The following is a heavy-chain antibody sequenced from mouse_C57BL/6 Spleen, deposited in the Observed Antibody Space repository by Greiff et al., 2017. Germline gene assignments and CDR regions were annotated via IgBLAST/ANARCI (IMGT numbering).Heavy chain of an antibody. CDR1: GFTFSSYG. J-gene: IGHJ2*01. CDR3: ARELLY. Sequence: EVKLQESGGDLVKPGGSLKLSCAASGFTFSSYGMSWVRQTPDKRLEWVATISSGGSYTYYPDSVKGRYTISRDNAKNTLYLQMSSLMSEDTAMYYCARELLYWGQGTPLTVSS. CDR2: ISSGGSYT. V-gene: IGHV5-6*01.